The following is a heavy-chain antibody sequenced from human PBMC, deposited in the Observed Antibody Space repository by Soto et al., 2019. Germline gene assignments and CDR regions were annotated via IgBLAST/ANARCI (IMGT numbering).Heavy chain of an antibody. Sequence: ASVKVSCKASGYMFNTYGITWVLQAPGQGLEWMGWISAYSGNTFFAQNVQGRVTLTTDTFTSTAYMEVRSLRSDDTAVFYCARDQSTVTTRSYYDGMDVWGQGTTVTVSS. V-gene: IGHV1-18*01. CDR3: ARDQSTVTTRSYYDGMDV. D-gene: IGHD4-4*01. J-gene: IGHJ6*02. CDR1: GYMFNTYG. CDR2: ISAYSGNT.